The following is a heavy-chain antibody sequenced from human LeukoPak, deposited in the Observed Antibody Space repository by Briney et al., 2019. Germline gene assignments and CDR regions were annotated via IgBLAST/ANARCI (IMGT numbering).Heavy chain of an antibody. J-gene: IGHJ4*02. CDR1: GFVFSSYE. CDR2: ISNTGVTI. Sequence: GGSLRLSCAASGFVFSSYEMNWVRQAPGKGLEWVSYISNTGVTIYYADSVKGRFTISRDNAKNSLYLQMNSLRAEDTAVYYCASFHSFDYWGQGTLVTVSS. V-gene: IGHV3-48*03. CDR3: ASFHSFDY.